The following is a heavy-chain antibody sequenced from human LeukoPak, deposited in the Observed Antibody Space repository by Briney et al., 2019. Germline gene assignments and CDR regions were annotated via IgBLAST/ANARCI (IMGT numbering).Heavy chain of an antibody. CDR3: ARDLFGYYDSSGQGGY. J-gene: IGHJ4*02. D-gene: IGHD3-22*01. V-gene: IGHV1-69*05. CDR1: GGTSSSYA. CDR2: IIPIFGTA. Sequence: GASVKVSCKASGGTSSSYAISWVRQAPGQGLEWMGGIIPIFGTANYAQKFQGRVTITTDESTSTAYMELSSLRSEDTAVYHCARDLFGYYDSSGQGGYWGQGTLVTVSS.